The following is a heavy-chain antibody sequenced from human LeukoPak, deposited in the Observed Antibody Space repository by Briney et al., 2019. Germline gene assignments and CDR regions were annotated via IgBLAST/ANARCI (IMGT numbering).Heavy chain of an antibody. Sequence: PSETLSLTCTVSGGSISSSSYYWGWIRQPPGKGLEWIGSIYYSGSTYYNPSLKSRVTISVDTSKNQFSLKLSSVTAADTAVYYCARHEGLLWFGDATWTFDYWGQGTLVTVSS. D-gene: IGHD3-10*01. CDR3: ARHEGLLWFGDATWTFDY. J-gene: IGHJ4*02. CDR2: IYYSGST. V-gene: IGHV4-39*01. CDR1: GGSISSSSYY.